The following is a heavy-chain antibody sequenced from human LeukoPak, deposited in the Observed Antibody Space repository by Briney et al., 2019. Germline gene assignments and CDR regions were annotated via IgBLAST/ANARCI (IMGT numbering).Heavy chain of an antibody. D-gene: IGHD4-23*01. CDR1: GCIFSSYA. V-gene: IGHV3-23*01. CDR2: ISGSGGST. Sequence: GGSLRLSCAASGCIFSSYAMNWVRQAPGKGLEWVSAISGSGGSTYYEDSVKGRFTISRDNSKNTPYLQMNSLRAEDTAVYYCAKSYDYGVNSPLDYWGQGTLVTVSS. J-gene: IGHJ4*02. CDR3: AKSYDYGVNSPLDY.